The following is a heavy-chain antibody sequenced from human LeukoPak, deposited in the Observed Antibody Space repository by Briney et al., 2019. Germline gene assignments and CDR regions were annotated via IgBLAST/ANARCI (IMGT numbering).Heavy chain of an antibody. CDR1: GGSISSSSYY. V-gene: IGHV4-39*07. J-gene: IGHJ4*02. D-gene: IGHD3-22*01. CDR2: IYYSGST. CDR3: ARGSFYYDSSGLRVDY. Sequence: SETLSLTCTVSGGSISSSSYYWGWIRQPPGKGLEWIGSIYYSGSTYYNPSLKSRVTISVDTSKNQFSLKLSSVTAADTAVYYCARGSFYYDSSGLRVDYWGQGTLVTVSS.